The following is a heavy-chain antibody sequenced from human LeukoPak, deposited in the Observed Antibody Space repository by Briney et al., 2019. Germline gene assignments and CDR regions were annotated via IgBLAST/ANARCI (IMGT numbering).Heavy chain of an antibody. V-gene: IGHV1-18*01. CDR3: ARTGSIYGHETFDT. Sequence: GASVKVSCKASGYTFASYDISWVRQAPGQGLEWMGWISSYSTYTTYAQKFQGRVTMTTATSTGYLELRSLTSDDTAVYYCARTGSIYGHETFDTWGQGTVVTVSS. J-gene: IGHJ3*02. D-gene: IGHD5-18*01. CDR2: ISSYSTYT. CDR1: GYTFASYD.